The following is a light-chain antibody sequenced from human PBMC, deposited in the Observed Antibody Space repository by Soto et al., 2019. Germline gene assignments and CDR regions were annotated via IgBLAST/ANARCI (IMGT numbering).Light chain of an antibody. J-gene: IGKJ4*01. CDR3: QQYDNLPLT. CDR1: QDISNY. V-gene: IGKV1-33*01. CDR2: DAS. Sequence: DLQMTQSPSSLSASVGDRVTITCQASQDISNYLNWYQQKPGKAPKLLIYDASNLETGVPSRFSGSGSVTDFTFPISSLQPEDIATYYCQQYDNLPLTFGGGTKVEIK.